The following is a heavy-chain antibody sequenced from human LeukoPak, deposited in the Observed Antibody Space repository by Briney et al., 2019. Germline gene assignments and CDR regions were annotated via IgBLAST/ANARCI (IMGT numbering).Heavy chain of an antibody. CDR3: ARSYDYVWGSSGQYYFDY. V-gene: IGHV3-21*06. CDR2: ISSSSSYM. J-gene: IGHJ4*02. D-gene: IGHD3-16*01. Sequence: GGSLRLSCAASGFSFSSYTMNWVRQAAGKGLEQVSCISSSSSYMYYADVVRGRFTISRDNAKNSLYLQMNSLRAEDTAVFYCARSYDYVWGSSGQYYFDYWGQGTLVTVSS. CDR1: GFSFSSYT.